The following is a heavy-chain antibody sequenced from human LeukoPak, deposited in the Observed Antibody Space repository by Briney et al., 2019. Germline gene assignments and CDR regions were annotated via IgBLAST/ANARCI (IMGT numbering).Heavy chain of an antibody. J-gene: IGHJ5*02. CDR3: ARALYGDYSGGFDP. CDR1: GGSFSGYY. Sequence: PSETLSLTCAVYGGSFSGYYWSWIRQPPGKGLEWIGEINHSGSTNYNPSLKSRVTISVDTSKNQFSLKLSSVTAADTAVYYCARALYGDYSGGFDPWGQGTLVTVSS. CDR2: INHSGST. V-gene: IGHV4-34*09. D-gene: IGHD4-17*01.